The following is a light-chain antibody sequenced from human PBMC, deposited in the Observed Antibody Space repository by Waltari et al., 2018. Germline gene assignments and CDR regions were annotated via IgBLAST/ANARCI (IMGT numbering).Light chain of an antibody. Sequence: SYVLTQPPSVSVAPGETARITCAGNKIDRKNLHWYRQKPGQVPVLGVYDGTDLPSGIPERFSGSNSGDTATLTISRVEAGDEADYYCHVWDASRDHVVFGGGTKLTVL. J-gene: IGLJ2*01. CDR2: DGT. V-gene: IGLV3-21*02. CDR1: KIDRKN. CDR3: HVWDASRDHVV.